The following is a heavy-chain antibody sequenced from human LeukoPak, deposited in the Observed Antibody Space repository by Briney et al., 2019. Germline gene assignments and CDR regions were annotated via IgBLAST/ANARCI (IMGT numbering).Heavy chain of an antibody. Sequence: ASVKVSCKASGYTFTSYGISWVRQAPGQGLEWIGWISAYNGNTNYAQKLQGRVTMTTDTSTSTAYMELRSLRSDDTAVYYCARVWYSGYDEYFDYWGQGTLVTVSS. J-gene: IGHJ4*02. CDR2: ISAYNGNT. V-gene: IGHV1-18*01. CDR1: GYTFTSYG. D-gene: IGHD5-12*01. CDR3: ARVWYSGYDEYFDY.